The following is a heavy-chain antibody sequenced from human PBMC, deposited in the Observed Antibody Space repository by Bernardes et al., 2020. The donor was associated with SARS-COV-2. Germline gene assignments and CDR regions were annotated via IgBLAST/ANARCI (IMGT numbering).Heavy chain of an antibody. D-gene: IGHD3-3*01. Sequence: ASVKVSCKASGYSFSSYAIHWLRQAPGQRLEWMAWIHPGNGKTTYSEKFQGRISITRQTSTSTVYMELSSLRSEDTAVYYCAREYYDLGGCFDPWGQGALVTVSS. CDR2: IHPGNGKT. CDR3: AREYYDLGGCFDP. J-gene: IGHJ5*02. CDR1: GYSFSSYA. V-gene: IGHV1-3*01.